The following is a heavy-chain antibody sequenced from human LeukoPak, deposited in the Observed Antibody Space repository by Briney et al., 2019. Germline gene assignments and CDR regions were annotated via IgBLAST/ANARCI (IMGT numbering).Heavy chain of an antibody. V-gene: IGHV4-39*07. CDR1: GGSVSSGSYY. Sequence: PSETLSLTCTVSGGSVSSGSYYWGWIRQPPGKGLEWIGNIYYSGSTYYNPSLKSRVTISVETSKNQFSLKLRSVTAADTAVYYCARVTGYMIEDYFDYWGQGTRVTVSS. CDR3: ARVTGYMIEDYFDY. CDR2: IYYSGST. J-gene: IGHJ4*02. D-gene: IGHD3-22*01.